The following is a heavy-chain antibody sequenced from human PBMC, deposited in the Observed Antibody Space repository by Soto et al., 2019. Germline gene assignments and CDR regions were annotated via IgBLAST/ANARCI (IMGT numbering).Heavy chain of an antibody. V-gene: IGHV2-5*02. Sequence: QITLKESGPTLVKPTQTLTLTCTFSGFSLTTTGVGVGWVRQPPGKALEWLALIYWDDDKRYSPSLKSRLTITKDTSRSQVVLTMTHGDPVDTATYYCTQKDRDVEMGYWGQGTLVTVSS. J-gene: IGHJ1*01. CDR3: TQKDRDVEMGY. CDR1: GFSLTTTGVG. CDR2: IYWDDDK. D-gene: IGHD2-21*02.